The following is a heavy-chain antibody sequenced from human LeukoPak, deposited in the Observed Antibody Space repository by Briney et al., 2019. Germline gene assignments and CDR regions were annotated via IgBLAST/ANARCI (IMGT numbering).Heavy chain of an antibody. CDR3: TRGVFSDV. V-gene: IGHV3-11*01. Sequence: GGSLRLSCAASGFIFSDYYMNWLRQAPGKGLEWVSHINGGGTTKYYADSVRGRFTLSRDNANNTLYLQMNNLRAEDTAVYYCTRGVFSDVWGTGTTVTVSS. CDR1: GFIFSDYY. CDR2: INGGGTTK. J-gene: IGHJ6*04.